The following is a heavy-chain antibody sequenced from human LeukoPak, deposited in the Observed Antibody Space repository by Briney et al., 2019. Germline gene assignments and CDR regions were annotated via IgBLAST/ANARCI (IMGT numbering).Heavy chain of an antibody. CDR1: GGSISSGGYS. V-gene: IGHV4-30-2*01. CDR3: AREVGGYSYGYVPDY. J-gene: IGHJ4*02. CDR2: IYHSGST. D-gene: IGHD5-18*01. Sequence: PSQTLSLTCAVSGGSISSGGYSWSWIRQPPGKGLEWIGYIYHSGSTYYNPSLKSRVTISVDTSKNQFSLKLSSVTAADTAVYYCAREVGGYSYGYVPDYWGQGTLVTVSS.